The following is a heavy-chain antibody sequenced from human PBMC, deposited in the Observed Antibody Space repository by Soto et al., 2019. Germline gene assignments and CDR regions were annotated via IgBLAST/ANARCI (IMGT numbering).Heavy chain of an antibody. D-gene: IGHD3-16*01. Sequence: PSETLSLTCTVSGGPFPNGGYYWSWIRQEPGKGLEWIGYTHYSGDTSYNPSLRSRVTISTDTSKTQFSLRLRSVTSADTAVYYSARGDSQLSSGFEYWGQGMLVTVSS. CDR1: GGPFPNGGYY. CDR2: THYSGDT. J-gene: IGHJ4*02. CDR3: ARGDSQLSSGFEY. V-gene: IGHV4-31*03.